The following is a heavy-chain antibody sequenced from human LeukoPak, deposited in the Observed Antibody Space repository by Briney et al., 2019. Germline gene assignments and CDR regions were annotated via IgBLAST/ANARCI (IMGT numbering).Heavy chain of an antibody. CDR3: ATSLIRYSGSYYT. CDR2: IYYSGST. V-gene: IGHV4-39*07. CDR1: GGSISSNSYY. Sequence: SETLSLTCTVSGGSISSNSYYWGWIRQPPGKGLEWIGSIYYSGSTYYNQSLRSRVTISMDTSKNQFSLKLNSVTAADTAMYYCATSLIRYSGSYYTWGQGTLVTVSS. D-gene: IGHD1-26*01. J-gene: IGHJ5*02.